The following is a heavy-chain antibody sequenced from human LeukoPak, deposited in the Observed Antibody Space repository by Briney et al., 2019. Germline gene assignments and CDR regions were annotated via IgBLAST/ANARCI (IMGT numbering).Heavy chain of an antibody. CDR1: GFTFSSYS. Sequence: GGSLRLSCAASGFTFSSYSMNWVRQAPGKGLEWVANIKYDGSEKDYVDSVKGRFTISRDNAKNSLYLQMNSLRAEDTAVYYCERDIAPAGLFFDYWGQGTLVTVSS. J-gene: IGHJ4*02. V-gene: IGHV3-7*01. CDR3: ERDIAPAGLFFDY. D-gene: IGHD6-13*01. CDR2: IKYDGSEK.